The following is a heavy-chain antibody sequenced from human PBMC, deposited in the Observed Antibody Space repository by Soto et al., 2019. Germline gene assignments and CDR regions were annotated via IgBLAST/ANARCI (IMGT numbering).Heavy chain of an antibody. V-gene: IGHV3-15*01. CDR3: TTDHSGVQLWSPYYYYYGMDV. D-gene: IGHD5-18*01. Sequence: GGSLRLSCAASGFTFSNAWMSWVRQAPGKWLEWVGRIKSKTDGGTTDYAAPVKGRFTISRDDSKNTLYLQMNSLKTEDTAVYYCTTDHSGVQLWSPYYYYYGMDVWGQGXTVTVSS. CDR2: IKSKTDGGTT. CDR1: GFTFSNAW. J-gene: IGHJ6*02.